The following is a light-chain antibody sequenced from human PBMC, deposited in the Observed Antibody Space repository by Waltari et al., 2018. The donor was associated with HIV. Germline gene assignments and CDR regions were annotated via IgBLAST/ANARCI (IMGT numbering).Light chain of an antibody. J-gene: IGLJ3*02. CDR1: NSNIGHNY. V-gene: IGLV1-47*01. Sequence: SVLTQPPSASATPGQRVTISCSGTNSNIGHNYVYWYQQLPGTAPKVLIYRNNYRPSGVPDRFSGSKSGTSASLAISGLRSEDEADYYCATWDDNLSGWVFGGGTKLTVL. CDR3: ATWDDNLSGWV. CDR2: RNN.